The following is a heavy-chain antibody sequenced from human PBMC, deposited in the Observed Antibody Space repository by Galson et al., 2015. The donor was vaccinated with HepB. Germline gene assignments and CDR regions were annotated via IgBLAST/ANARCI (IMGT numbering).Heavy chain of an antibody. Sequence: SLRLSCAASGFTLNNYAMSWVRQAPGKGLEWVSAISGSGAATYYTDSVKGRFTISRDNSKNTLYLQMNSLRADDTAVYYCAKDRPMDVWGKGTTVTVSS. CDR2: ISGSGAAT. CDR3: AKDRPMDV. V-gene: IGHV3-23*01. J-gene: IGHJ6*03. CDR1: GFTLNNYA.